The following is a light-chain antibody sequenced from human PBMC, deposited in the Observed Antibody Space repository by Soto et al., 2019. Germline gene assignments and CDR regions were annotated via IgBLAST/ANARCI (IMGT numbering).Light chain of an antibody. Sequence: QSALTQPASVSGSPGQSITISRTGTSSDVGGYSYVSWYQQYPGKAPKLIIFDVNDRPSGVSNRFSGSKSGNTASLTISGLQAEDEGDYYCSSYTSRGTPVVFGGGTKLTVL. J-gene: IGLJ2*01. CDR1: SSDVGGYSY. V-gene: IGLV2-14*03. CDR3: SSYTSRGTPVV. CDR2: DVN.